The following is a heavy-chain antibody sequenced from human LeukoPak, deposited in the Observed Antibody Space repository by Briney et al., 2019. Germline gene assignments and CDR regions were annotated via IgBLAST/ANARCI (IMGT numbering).Heavy chain of an antibody. CDR1: GGSISSYY. V-gene: IGHV4-4*09. CDR3: ARSSEQLIDY. D-gene: IGHD6-13*01. J-gene: IGHJ4*02. CDR2: IYTSGST. Sequence: TSETLSLTCTVSGGSISSYYWSWIRQPPGKGLEWIGYIYTSGSTNYNPSLKSRVTISVDTSKNQSSLKLSSVTAADTAVYYCARSSEQLIDYWGQGTLVTVSS.